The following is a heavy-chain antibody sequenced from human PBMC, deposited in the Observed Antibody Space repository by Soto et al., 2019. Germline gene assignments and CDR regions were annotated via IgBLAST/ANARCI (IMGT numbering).Heavy chain of an antibody. J-gene: IGHJ6*02. D-gene: IGHD2-15*01. V-gene: IGHV4-31*03. CDR3: AGARCSGGSCYGMDV. CDR1: GGSISSGGYY. CDR2: IYYSGST. Sequence: SETLSLTCTVSGGSISSGGYYWSWIRQHPGKGLEWIGYIYYSGSTYYNPSLKSRVTISVDTSKNQFSLKLSSVTAADTAVYYCAGARCSGGSCYGMDVWGQGTTVTVSS.